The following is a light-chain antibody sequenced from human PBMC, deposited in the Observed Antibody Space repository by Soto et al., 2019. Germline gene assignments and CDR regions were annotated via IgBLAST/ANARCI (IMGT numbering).Light chain of an antibody. CDR1: QNLHSF. CDR2: DGS. CDR3: QQYGSLSWT. J-gene: IGKJ1*01. V-gene: IGKV3D-11*02. Sequence: EIVLTQSPATLSVSPGERVTLSCRASQNLHSFLNWYQQGPGQAPRPLIYDGSKRAAGVPDRISGDGAGTDFTLTISRLEPEDGAVYHCQQYGSLSWTFGQGTKVDIK.